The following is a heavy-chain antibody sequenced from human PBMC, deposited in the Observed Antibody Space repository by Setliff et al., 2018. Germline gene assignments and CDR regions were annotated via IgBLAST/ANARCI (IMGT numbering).Heavy chain of an antibody. Sequence: ASVKVSCKASGYTFTDFYIHWVQRAPGKGLEWMGRVDPEGGETIYAQKFQGRVTISADTSADTAYMELSSLRSEDTALYYCATGGFTVDWGQGTLVTVSS. V-gene: IGHV1-69-2*01. CDR1: GYTFTDFY. D-gene: IGHD4-4*01. J-gene: IGHJ4*02. CDR2: VDPEGGET. CDR3: ATGGFTVD.